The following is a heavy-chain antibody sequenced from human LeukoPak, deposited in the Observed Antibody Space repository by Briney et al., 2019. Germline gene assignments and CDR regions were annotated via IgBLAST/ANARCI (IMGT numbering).Heavy chain of an antibody. J-gene: IGHJ6*02. CDR2: ISGSGGST. Sequence: QSGGSLRLSCAASGFTFSSYAMSWVRQAPGKGLEWVSAISGSGGSTYYADSVKGRFTISRDNSKNTLYLQMNSLRAEDTAVYYCAKDLGGAPGYYYYYYGMDVWGQGTTVTVSS. V-gene: IGHV3-23*01. CDR3: AKDLGGAPGYYYYYYGMDV. CDR1: GFTFSSYA. D-gene: IGHD3-16*01.